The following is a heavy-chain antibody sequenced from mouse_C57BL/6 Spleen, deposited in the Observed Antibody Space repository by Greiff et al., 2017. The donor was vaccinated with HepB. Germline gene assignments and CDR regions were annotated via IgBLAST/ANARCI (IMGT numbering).Heavy chain of an antibody. Sequence: VQLQQPGAELVRPGPSVKLSCKASGYTFTSYWMHWVKQRPGQGLEWIGVIDPSDSYTNYNQKFKGKATLTVDTSSSTAYMQLSSLTSEDSAVYYCARWLLRSYYAMDYWGQGTSVTVSS. D-gene: IGHD2-3*01. CDR1: GYTFTSYW. CDR2: IDPSDSYT. J-gene: IGHJ4*01. V-gene: IGHV1-59*01. CDR3: ARWLLRSYYAMDY.